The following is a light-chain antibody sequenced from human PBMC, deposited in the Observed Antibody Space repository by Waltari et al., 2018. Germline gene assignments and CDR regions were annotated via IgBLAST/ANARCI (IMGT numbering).Light chain of an antibody. CDR3: QQSFSTPQT. CDR1: QTISRF. V-gene: IGKV1-39*01. J-gene: IGKJ1*01. Sequence: DVQMTQSPSSLSASVGDRVTITCRASQTISRFLNWYQQKPGKAPKLLIYAASSLQGGVPSRFSGGRSGKDFTLTISSLQPEDFATYYCQQSFSTPQTFGLGTKVEIK. CDR2: AAS.